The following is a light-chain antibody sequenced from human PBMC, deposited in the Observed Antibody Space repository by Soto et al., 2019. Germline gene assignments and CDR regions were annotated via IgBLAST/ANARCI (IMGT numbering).Light chain of an antibody. Sequence: DIQMTQSPSSLSASVGDRVTITCRASQNINNYLNWYQHKPGKAPNLLIYGASTMQSGVPLRFSGSGSGTEFTLTISSLLPEDFATSFCQQSYRAPHTFGQGTKVEIK. CDR3: QQSYRAPHT. CDR2: GAS. V-gene: IGKV1-39*01. J-gene: IGKJ1*01. CDR1: QNINNY.